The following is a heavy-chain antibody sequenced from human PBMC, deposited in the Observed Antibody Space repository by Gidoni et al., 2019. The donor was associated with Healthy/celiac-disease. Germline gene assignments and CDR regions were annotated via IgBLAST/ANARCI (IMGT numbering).Heavy chain of an antibody. Sequence: EVQLVESGGGLVQPGGSLRLSCAASGFTFSSYSMNWVRQAPGKGLEWVSYISSSSSTIYYADSVKGRFTISRDNAKNSLYLQMNSLRDEDTAVYYCARYQRCYFDCSLSLPYGMDVWGQGTTVTVSS. V-gene: IGHV3-48*02. CDR1: GFTFSSYS. J-gene: IGHJ6*02. CDR2: ISSSSSTI. D-gene: IGHD2-2*01. CDR3: ARYQRCYFDCSLSLPYGMDV.